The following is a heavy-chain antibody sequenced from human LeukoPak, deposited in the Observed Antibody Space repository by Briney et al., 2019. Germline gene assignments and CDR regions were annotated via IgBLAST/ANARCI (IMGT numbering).Heavy chain of an antibody. J-gene: IGHJ4*02. V-gene: IGHV3-11*06. Sequence: PGGSLRLSCAASGFTFSDYYMSWISQAPGKGLEWVSYISSSSSYTNYADSVKGRFTISRDNAKNSLYLQMNSLRAEDTAVYYCARDYGDLPARVPYFDYWGQGTLVTVSS. D-gene: IGHD4-17*01. CDR3: ARDYGDLPARVPYFDY. CDR1: GFTFSDYY. CDR2: ISSSSSYT.